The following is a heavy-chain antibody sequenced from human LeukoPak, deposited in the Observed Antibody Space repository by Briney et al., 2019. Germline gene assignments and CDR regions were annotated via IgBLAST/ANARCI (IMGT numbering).Heavy chain of an antibody. J-gene: IGHJ2*01. CDR2: IYYSGST. CDR1: GGSISSYY. CDR3: ARSITMIVGEFDL. D-gene: IGHD3-22*01. Sequence: SETLSLTCTVSGGSISSYYWSWIRQRPGKGLEWIGYIYYSGSTNYNPSLKSRVTISVDASKNQFSLKLSSVTAADTAVYYCARSITMIVGEFDLWGRGTLVTVSS. V-gene: IGHV4-59*01.